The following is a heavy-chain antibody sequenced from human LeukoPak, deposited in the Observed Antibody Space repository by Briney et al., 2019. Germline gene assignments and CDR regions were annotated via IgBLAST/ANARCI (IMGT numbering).Heavy chain of an antibody. V-gene: IGHV3-7*01. CDR3: ASGAGWESGY. D-gene: IGHD1-26*01. Sequence: PGGSLRLSCAVSGSTSSRNFMSWVRQTPEKGLEWVANINQDGREKNYVDSVKGRFTISRDNAKNSLFLQMNSLRAEDTAIYYCASGAGWESGYWGQGTLVTVSS. CDR2: INQDGREK. CDR1: GSTSSRNF. J-gene: IGHJ4*02.